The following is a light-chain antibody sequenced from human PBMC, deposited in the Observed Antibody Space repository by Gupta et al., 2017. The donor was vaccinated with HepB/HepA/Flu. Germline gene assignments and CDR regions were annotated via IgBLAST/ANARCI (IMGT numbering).Light chain of an antibody. CDR3: SSYAGSNNVV. J-gene: IGLJ2*01. CDR2: EVS. Sequence: QSALTQPSSPSGAPGPSVTISCTGTSSDVGAYKYVSWYQQHPGKAPKLIIYEVSKWPSGVPDRFSGSKSGNTASLTVSGLQAEDEADYYCSSYAGSNNVVFGGGTKLTVL. CDR1: SSDVGAYKY. V-gene: IGLV2-8*01.